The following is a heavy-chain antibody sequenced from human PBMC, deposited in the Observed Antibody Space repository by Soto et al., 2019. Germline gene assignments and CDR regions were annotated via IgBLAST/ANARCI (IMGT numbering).Heavy chain of an antibody. CDR3: ATYDNGGTYADC. CDR2: IFYSGTT. CDR1: GTSIRSGGFY. J-gene: IGHJ4*02. Sequence: QVQLQESGPGLVKPSQTLSLTCNVSGTSIRSGGFYWSWIRQHPVMGLEWIGYIFYSGTTYYNPSLKSRVIISLDTSKNQFSLSLSSVTAADTAVYCCATYDNGGTYADCWGQGTLVTVSS. V-gene: IGHV4-31*03. D-gene: IGHD1-26*01.